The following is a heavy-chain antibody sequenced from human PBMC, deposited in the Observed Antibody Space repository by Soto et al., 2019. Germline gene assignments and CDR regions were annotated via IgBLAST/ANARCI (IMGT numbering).Heavy chain of an antibody. J-gene: IGHJ5*02. CDR1: GYTFTNYG. CDR3: ARGVGSGSYYEQYPWFVP. Sequence: QVQLVQSGGEVKKPGASVKVSCKASGYTFTNYGISWVRQPPGQGLEWMGWINDYNGNTKYAQKVQGRVTMTTDTSTCKASMYLMSLRSGDMAVYYCARGVGSGSYYEQYPWFVPWGQGTLVTVSS. CDR2: INDYNGNT. D-gene: IGHD3-10*01. V-gene: IGHV1-18*03.